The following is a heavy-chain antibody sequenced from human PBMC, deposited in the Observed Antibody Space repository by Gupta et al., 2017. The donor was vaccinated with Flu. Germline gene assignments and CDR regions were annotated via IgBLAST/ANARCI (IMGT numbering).Heavy chain of an antibody. CDR2: ISGSGGST. CDR1: GFTFSSYA. D-gene: IGHD3-16*01. Sequence: EVQLLESGGGLVQPGGSLRLSCAASGFTFSSYAMSWVRQAPGKGLEWVSAISGSGGSTYYADSVKGRFTISRDNSKNTLYLQMNSRRAEDTAVYYCAKEMIGVGLWAYGGLGGMDVWGQGTTVTVSS. CDR3: AKEMIGVGLWAYGGLGGMDV. J-gene: IGHJ6*02. V-gene: IGHV3-23*01.